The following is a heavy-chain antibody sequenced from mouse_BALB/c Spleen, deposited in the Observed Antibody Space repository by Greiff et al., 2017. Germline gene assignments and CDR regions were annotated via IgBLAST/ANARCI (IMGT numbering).Heavy chain of an antibody. CDR2: IDPANGNT. Sequence: VQLKQSGAELVKPGASVKLSCTASGFNIKDTYMHWVKQRPEQGLEWIGRIDPANGNTKYDPKFQGKATITADTSSNTAYLQLSSLTSEDTAVYYCARDLTGDGPTDYWGQGTSVTVSS. CDR1: GFNIKDTY. CDR3: ARDLTGDGPTDY. J-gene: IGHJ4*01. V-gene: IGHV14-3*02. D-gene: IGHD2-3*01.